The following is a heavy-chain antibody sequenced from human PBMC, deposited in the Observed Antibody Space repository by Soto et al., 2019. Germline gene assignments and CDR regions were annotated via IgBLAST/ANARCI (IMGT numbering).Heavy chain of an antibody. Sequence: SETLSLTCTVSGGSISSGGYYWSWIRQHPGKGLEWIGYIYYSGSTYYNPSLKSRVTISVDTSKNQYSLKLSSVTAADTAVFYCARDRIAAADNWFDPWGQGTLVTVSS. J-gene: IGHJ5*02. V-gene: IGHV4-31*03. CDR3: ARDRIAAADNWFDP. CDR2: IYYSGST. CDR1: GGSISSGGYY. D-gene: IGHD6-13*01.